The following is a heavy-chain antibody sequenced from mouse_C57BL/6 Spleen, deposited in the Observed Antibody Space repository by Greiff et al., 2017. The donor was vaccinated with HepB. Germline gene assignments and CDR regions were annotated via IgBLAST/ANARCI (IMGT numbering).Heavy chain of an antibody. CDR1: GYTFTSYW. Sequence: VQLQQPGAELVKPGASVKLSCKASGYTFTSYWMQWVKQRPGQGLEWIGEIDPSDSYTNYNQKFKGKATLTVDTSSSTAYMQLSSLTSEDSAVYYCARREIYYGNYLDYWGQGTTLTVSS. CDR2: IDPSDSYT. V-gene: IGHV1-50*01. CDR3: ARREIYYGNYLDY. D-gene: IGHD2-1*01. J-gene: IGHJ2*01.